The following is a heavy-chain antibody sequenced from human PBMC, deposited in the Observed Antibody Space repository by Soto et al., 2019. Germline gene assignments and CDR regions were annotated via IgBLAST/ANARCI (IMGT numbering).Heavy chain of an antibody. CDR3: TSRIVVTLDYSDY. D-gene: IGHD2-2*01. J-gene: IGHJ4*02. CDR1: GFTFSNAW. Sequence: GGSLRLSCAASGFTFSNAWMSWVRQAPGKGLEWVGRIKSKTDGGTTDYAAPVKGRFTISRDDSKNTLYLQMNSLKTEDTAVYYCTSRIVVTLDYSDYWGQGTLVTVSS. V-gene: IGHV3-15*01. CDR2: IKSKTDGGTT.